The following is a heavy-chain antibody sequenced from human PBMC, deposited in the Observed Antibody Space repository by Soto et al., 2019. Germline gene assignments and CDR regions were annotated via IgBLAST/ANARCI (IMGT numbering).Heavy chain of an antibody. CDR2: IDPVDSYT. J-gene: IGHJ4*02. V-gene: IGHV5-10-1*01. CDR3: ARPASFYGAGIYFDY. D-gene: IGHD3-10*01. Sequence: EPLKISCKGSGYSFTNYWISWVRRMPGKGLEWMGNIDPVDSYTNYSPSFQGHVTFSVDTSISTAYLQWSSLKASDTAMYYCARPASFYGAGIYFDYWGQRTLVTVSS. CDR1: GYSFTNYW.